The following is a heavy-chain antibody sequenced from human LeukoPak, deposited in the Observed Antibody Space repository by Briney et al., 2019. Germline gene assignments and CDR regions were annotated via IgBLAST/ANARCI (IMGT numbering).Heavy chain of an antibody. V-gene: IGHV1-18*01. D-gene: IGHD3-22*01. Sequence: ASVKVSCKASGYTFTSYGISWVRQAPGQGLEWMGWISAYNGNTNYAQKLQGRATMTTDTSTSTAYMELRSLRSDDTAVYYCARDSRYYYDSSGYAYYFDYWGQGTLVTVSS. CDR3: ARDSRYYYDSSGYAYYFDY. CDR2: ISAYNGNT. J-gene: IGHJ4*02. CDR1: GYTFTSYG.